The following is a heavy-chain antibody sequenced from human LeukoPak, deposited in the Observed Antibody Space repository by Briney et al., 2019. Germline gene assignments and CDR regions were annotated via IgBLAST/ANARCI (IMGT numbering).Heavy chain of an antibody. J-gene: IGHJ6*02. CDR1: GITFSDAW. Sequence: GGSLRLSCAASGITFSDAWMSWVRQAPGKGLEWVSYISSSGSTIYYADSVKGRFTISRDNAKNSLYLQMNSLRAEDTAVYYCARVLSYYVMDVWGQGTTVTVSS. CDR2: ISSSGSTI. CDR3: ARVLSYYVMDV. V-gene: IGHV3-11*04.